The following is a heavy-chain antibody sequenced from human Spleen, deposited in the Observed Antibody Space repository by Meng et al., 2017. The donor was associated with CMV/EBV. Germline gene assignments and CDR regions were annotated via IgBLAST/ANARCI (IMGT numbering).Heavy chain of an antibody. J-gene: IGHJ4*02. V-gene: IGHV3-21*01. D-gene: IGHD1-26*01. Sequence: GESLKISCAASGFTFSSYSMNWVRQAPGQGLEWVSSISSSSSYIYYADSVKGRFTISRDNAKNSLYLQMNSLRAEDTAVYYCARDRRVGATTLPDYFDYWGQGTLVTVSS. CDR1: GFTFSSYS. CDR2: ISSSSSYI. CDR3: ARDRRVGATTLPDYFDY.